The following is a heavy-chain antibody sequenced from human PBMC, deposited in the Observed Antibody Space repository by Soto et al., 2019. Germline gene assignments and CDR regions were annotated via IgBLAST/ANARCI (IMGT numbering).Heavy chain of an antibody. CDR1: DGSISTNW. V-gene: IGHV4-4*02. CDR3: ARHIAVPTTRGFDY. D-gene: IGHD6-19*01. J-gene: IGHJ4*02. CDR2: IYHSGPT. Sequence: QVQLQESGPGLVKPSGTLSLTCAVSDGSISTNWWSWVRQPPGKGLEWIGEIYHSGPTNYNPSLKSRVTILIDKSKNQVALDLASVTAADTAIYYCARHIAVPTTRGFDYWGQGTLVTVSS.